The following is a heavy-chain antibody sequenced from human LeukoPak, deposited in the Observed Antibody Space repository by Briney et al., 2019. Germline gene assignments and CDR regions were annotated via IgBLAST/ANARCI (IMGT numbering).Heavy chain of an antibody. CDR3: AGGYGSYSPDY. CDR1: GFTFSTFE. Sequence: GGSLRLSCAASGFTFSTFEMSWVRQAPGKGLEWVSYISSSGDTRFYADSVKGRFTISRDNAKNSLFLQMNSLRVEDTALYFCAGGYGSYSPDYWGQGNRVTVS. V-gene: IGHV3-48*03. CDR2: ISSSGDTR. D-gene: IGHD1-26*01. J-gene: IGHJ4*02.